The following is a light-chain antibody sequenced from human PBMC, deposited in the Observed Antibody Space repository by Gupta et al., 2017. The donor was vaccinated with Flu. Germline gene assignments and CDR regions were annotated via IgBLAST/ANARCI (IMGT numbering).Light chain of an antibody. CDR3: NSRDSSGNVV. CDR2: GKN. CDR1: SLRSYY. Sequence: SXELTQXPAVSVXLGQPVRITCQGDSLRSYYASWYQQKPGQAPVLVIYGKNNRPAGIPDRFSGSSSGNTASLTITGAQAEDEADYYCNSRDSSGNVVFGGGTKLTVL. V-gene: IGLV3-19*01. J-gene: IGLJ2*01.